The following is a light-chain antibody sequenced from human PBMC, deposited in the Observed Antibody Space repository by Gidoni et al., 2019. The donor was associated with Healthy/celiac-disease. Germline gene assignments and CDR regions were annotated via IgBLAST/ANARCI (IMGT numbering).Light chain of an antibody. V-gene: IGKV2-28*01. CDR1: QSLLHSNGYNY. J-gene: IGKJ1*01. CDR2: LGS. Sequence: DIVMTQSPLSLPVTPGEPASISCRSSQSLLHSNGYNYLDWYLQKPGQSPQLLIYLGSNRASGVPDRFSGSGSGTDFTLKISRVEAEDVGVYYCMQALQSWTFGQGTKVEFK. CDR3: MQALQSWT.